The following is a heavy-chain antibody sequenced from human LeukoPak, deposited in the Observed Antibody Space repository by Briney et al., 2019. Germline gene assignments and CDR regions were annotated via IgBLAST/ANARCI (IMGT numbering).Heavy chain of an antibody. CDR1: GGSITAGNHH. D-gene: IGHD3-16*01. CDR2: VYYSGSI. Sequence: SETLSLTCTVSGGSITAGNHHWGWIRQPPGKGLEWIGSVYYSGSIFSDTSHKSRVTISGDTSKNQFSLSLSSVTAADTAVDYCARLNPGYVTAPHDSWGQGMLVTVSS. CDR3: ARLNPGYVTAPHDS. J-gene: IGHJ5*01. V-gene: IGHV4-39*01.